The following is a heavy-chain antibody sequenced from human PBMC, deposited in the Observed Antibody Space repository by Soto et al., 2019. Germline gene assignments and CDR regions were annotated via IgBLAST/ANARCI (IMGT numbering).Heavy chain of an antibody. CDR3: ASGEGYCSSTSCYTYYYYYGMDV. Sequence: ASVKVSCKASGYTFTSYAMHWVRQAPGQRLEWMGWINAGNGNTKYSQKFQGRVTITRDTSASTAHMELSSLRSEDTAVYYCASGEGYCSSTSCYTYYYYYGMDVWGQGTTVTVSS. CDR2: INAGNGNT. D-gene: IGHD2-2*02. CDR1: GYTFTSYA. V-gene: IGHV1-3*01. J-gene: IGHJ6*02.